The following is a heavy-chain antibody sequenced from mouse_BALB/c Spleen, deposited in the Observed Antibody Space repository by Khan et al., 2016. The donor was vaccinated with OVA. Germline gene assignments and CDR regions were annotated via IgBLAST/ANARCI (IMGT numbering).Heavy chain of an antibody. CDR1: GFTFSSYS. J-gene: IGHJ3*01. Sequence: EVELVESGGDLVKPGGSLKLSCAASGFTFSSYSMSWVRQTPDKRLEWVATISSGGDYTYYPDNVKGRFTISRDNAKNTLYLQMSSLKSEDTAMXYCASHFTGSFAYWGQGTLVTVSA. CDR3: ASHFTGSFAY. D-gene: IGHD4-1*01. CDR2: ISSGGDYT. V-gene: IGHV5-6*01.